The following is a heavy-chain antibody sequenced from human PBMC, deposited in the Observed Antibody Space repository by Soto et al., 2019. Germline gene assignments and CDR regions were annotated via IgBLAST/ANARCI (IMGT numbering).Heavy chain of an antibody. J-gene: IGHJ6*03. D-gene: IGHD2-8*01. CDR3: AKCLYVGYYYYYMDV. CDR2: IRGSGGST. Sequence: EVQLLESGGGLVQPGGSLRLSCAASGFTFSSYAMSWVRQAPGKGLEWVSAIRGSGGSTYYADSVKGRFTISRDNSKKALYLQMNSLIAEHTPVDYGAKCLYVGYYYYYMDVWGKGSTVTVSS. CDR1: GFTFSSYA. V-gene: IGHV3-23*01.